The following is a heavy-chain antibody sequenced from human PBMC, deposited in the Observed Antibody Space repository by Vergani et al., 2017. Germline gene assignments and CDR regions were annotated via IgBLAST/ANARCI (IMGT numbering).Heavy chain of an antibody. CDR3: ARGLRTYYDSSGYFDY. J-gene: IGHJ4*02. CDR2: IYYSGST. V-gene: IGHV4-34*09. D-gene: IGHD3-22*01. CDR1: GGSFSGYY. Sequence: QVQLQESGPGLVKPSETLSLTCAVYGGSFSGYYWSWIRQPPGKGLEWIGYIYYSGSTYYNPSLKSLVTISVDTSKNQFSLKLSSVTAADTAVYYCARGLRTYYDSSGYFDYWGQGTLVTVSS.